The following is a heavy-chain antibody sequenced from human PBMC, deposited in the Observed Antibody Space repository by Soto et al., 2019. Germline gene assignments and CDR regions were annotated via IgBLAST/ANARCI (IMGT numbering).Heavy chain of an antibody. CDR2: IYNSGST. J-gene: IGHJ6*02. D-gene: IGHD3-10*01. V-gene: IGHV4-59*01. CDR3: ARARITMVREVIKYNMDV. Sequence: SETLSLTCTVSGGSISTYYWSWMRRPPGKGLEWIGYIYNSGSTHSNPSLQSRVTISVDTSKNQFSLKLSSVTAADTAIYYCARARITMVREVIKYNMDVWGQGTTVTVSS. CDR1: GGSISTYY.